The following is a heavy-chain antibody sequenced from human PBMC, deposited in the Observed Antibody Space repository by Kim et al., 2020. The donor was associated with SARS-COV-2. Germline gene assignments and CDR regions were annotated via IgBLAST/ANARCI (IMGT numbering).Heavy chain of an antibody. Sequence: GGSLRLFCTVSGFTFSSYGIHWVRQAPGKGLEWVAVISYDGSYKSYTDTVKGRFTISRDNSRDTVHLQMNSLRDEDTAVHYCAREASVGTPEVLLWNWF. CDR3: AREASVGTPEVLLWNWF. CDR2: ISYDGSYK. D-gene: IGHD1-26*01. J-gene: IGHJ5*01. CDR1: GFTFSSYG. V-gene: IGHV3-30*03.